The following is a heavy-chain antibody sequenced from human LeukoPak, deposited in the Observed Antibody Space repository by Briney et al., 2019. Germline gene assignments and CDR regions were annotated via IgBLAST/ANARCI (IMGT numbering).Heavy chain of an antibody. J-gene: IGHJ6*02. V-gene: IGHV1-69*01. D-gene: IGHD3-3*01. Sequence: ASVKVSCKASGYTFTSYYMHWVRQAPGQGLEWMGGIIPIFGTANYAQKFQGRVTITADESTSTAYMELSSLRSEDTAVYYCARSRDFWSGYPHNYYGMDVWGQGTTVTVSS. CDR1: GYTFTSYY. CDR3: ARSRDFWSGYPHNYYGMDV. CDR2: IIPIFGTA.